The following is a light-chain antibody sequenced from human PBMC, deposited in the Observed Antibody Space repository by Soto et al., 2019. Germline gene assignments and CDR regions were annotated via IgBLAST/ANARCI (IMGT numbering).Light chain of an antibody. V-gene: IGLV2-8*01. J-gene: IGLJ3*02. CDR2: EVT. CDR1: ISDVGGYDF. CDR3: CSYAGNNIWL. Sequence: QSALTQPPSASESPGQSVTISCTGTISDVGGYDFVSWYQQHPGKAPKLIIYEVTQRPSGVPDRFSGSKSGNTASLTVSGLQAEDDADYYCCSYAGNNIWLFGGGTKLTVL.